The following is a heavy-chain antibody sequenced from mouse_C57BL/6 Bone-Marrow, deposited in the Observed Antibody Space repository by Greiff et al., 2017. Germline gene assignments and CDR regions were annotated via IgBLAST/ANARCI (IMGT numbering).Heavy chain of an antibody. Sequence: EVQRVESGGGLVQPGGSMKLSCAASGFTFSDAWMDWVRQSPEKGLEWVAEIRNKANNHATYYAESVKGRFTISRDDSKSSVYLQMSSIRGEDTGIYDCTRELRLRNYYAMDYWGQGTSVTVSS. V-gene: IGHV6-6*01. CDR1: GFTFSDAW. CDR2: IRNKANNHAT. D-gene: IGHD3-2*02. J-gene: IGHJ4*01. CDR3: TRELRLRNYYAMDY.